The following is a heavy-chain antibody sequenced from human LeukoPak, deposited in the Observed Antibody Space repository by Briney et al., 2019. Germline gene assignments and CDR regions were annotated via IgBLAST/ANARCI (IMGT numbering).Heavy chain of an antibody. CDR3: AKDSGGVTTGTFDY. D-gene: IGHD4-17*01. V-gene: IGHV3-64*01. J-gene: IGHJ4*02. CDR1: GFTFSSYA. CDR2: ISSHGGST. Sequence: GGSLRLSCAASGFTFSSYAMHWVRRAPGKGLEYVSGISSHGGSTYYANSVKGRFTISRDNSKNMLYVQMGSLRAEDTAVYYCAKDSGGVTTGTFDYWGQGTLVTVSS.